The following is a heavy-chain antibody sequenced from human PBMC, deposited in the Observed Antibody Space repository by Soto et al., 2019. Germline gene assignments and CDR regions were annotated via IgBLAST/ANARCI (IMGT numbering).Heavy chain of an antibody. D-gene: IGHD3-10*01. V-gene: IGHV3-48*01. CDR1: GFTFSSFS. CDR3: ARGAFMAGGSGVQTDSVLIY. J-gene: IGHJ4*02. CDR2: ISSSSGTI. Sequence: EVQLVESGGGLVQPGGSLRLSCAASGFTFSSFSMNWVRQAPGKGLEWISYISSSSGTIYYADSVKGRFTISRDNAKNSLYLQMNSLRAEDTAVYYCARGAFMAGGSGVQTDSVLIYWGQGTLVTVSS.